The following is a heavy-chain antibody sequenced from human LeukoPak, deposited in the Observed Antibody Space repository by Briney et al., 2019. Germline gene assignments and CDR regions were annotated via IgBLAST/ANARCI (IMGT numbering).Heavy chain of an antibody. J-gene: IGHJ4*02. V-gene: IGHV3-7*04. Sequence: GGPLRLSCAASGFTFSTSWMTWVRQAPGKGLEWVANINQDGTEKNYVDSVKGRFTISRDNAKNSLYLQMNSLRAEDTAVYYCARNMEDYWGQGTLVTVSS. CDR3: ARNMEDY. CDR2: INQDGTEK. CDR1: GFTFSTSW. D-gene: IGHD2/OR15-2a*01.